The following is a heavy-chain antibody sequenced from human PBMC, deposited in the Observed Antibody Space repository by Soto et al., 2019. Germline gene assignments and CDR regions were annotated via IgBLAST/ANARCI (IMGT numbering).Heavy chain of an antibody. D-gene: IGHD6-25*01. J-gene: IGHJ5*02. CDR1: GGSFSGYY. CDR2: INHSGST. V-gene: IGHV4-34*01. CDR3: ARRSAAGP. Sequence: QVQLQQWGAGLLKPSETLSLTCAVYGGSFSGYYWSWIRQPPGKGLEWIGEINHSGSTNYNPSLKSRVNISVDTSKNQFSRKLSSVTAADTAVYYCARRSAAGPWGQGTLVTVSS.